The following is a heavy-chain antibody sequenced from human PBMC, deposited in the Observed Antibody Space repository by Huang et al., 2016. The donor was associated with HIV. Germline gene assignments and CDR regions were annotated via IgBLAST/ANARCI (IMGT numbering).Heavy chain of an antibody. J-gene: IGHJ4*02. D-gene: IGHD6-25*01. CDR3: ARGPAPDY. CDR1: GGSFSGYY. CDR2: INHSGST. V-gene: IGHV4-34*02. Sequence: QVQLQQWGAGLLKPSETLSLTCAVYGGSFSGYYWTWIRQPPGKGLAWIGGINHSGSTNYKASLTSRVRISVDTSKKQFSLKLKSVTAADTAVYYCARGPAPDYWGQGTLVTISS.